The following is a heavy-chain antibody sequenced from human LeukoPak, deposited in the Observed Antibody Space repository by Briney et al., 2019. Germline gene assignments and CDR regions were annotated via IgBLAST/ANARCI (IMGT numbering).Heavy chain of an antibody. D-gene: IGHD3-16*01. J-gene: IGHJ4*02. CDR2: IIGSGGSA. CDR3: AKDYVEFDC. CDR1: GFTFSGYA. V-gene: IGHV3-23*01. Sequence: GGSLRLSCAASGFTFSGYAMTWVRQAPGKGLEWVAAIIGSGGSAFYADSVKGRFTISRDNSRNTLFLQMNSLRVEDTAVYYCAKDYVEFDCWGQGTLVTVSS.